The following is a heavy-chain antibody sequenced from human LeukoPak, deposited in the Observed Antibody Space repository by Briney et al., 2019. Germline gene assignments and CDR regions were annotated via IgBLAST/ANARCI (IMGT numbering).Heavy chain of an antibody. CDR1: GFTFSRYA. D-gene: IGHD4-11*01. V-gene: IGHV3-30-3*01. Sequence: PGRSLRLSCAASGFTFSRYAMHWVRQAPGKGLEWVAVVSYDGSNKYYADSVKGRFTISRDNSKNTLYLQMNSLRAEDTALYYCATTQSSPYYYYYYMDVWGKGTTVTVSS. CDR3: ATTQSSPYYYYYYMDV. J-gene: IGHJ6*03. CDR2: VSYDGSNK.